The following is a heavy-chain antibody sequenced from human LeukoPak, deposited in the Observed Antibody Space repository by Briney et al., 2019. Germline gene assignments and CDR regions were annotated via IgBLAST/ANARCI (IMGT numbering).Heavy chain of an antibody. CDR2: INWNGGST. CDR3: ARETESANYYDSSGYPLDY. CDR1: GLTFDDYG. Sequence: GGSLRLSCAASGLTFDDYGMSWVRQAPGKGLEWVSGINWNGGSTGYADSVKGRFTISRDNAKNSLYLRMNSLRAEDTALYYCARETESANYYDSSGYPLDYWGQGTLVTVSS. D-gene: IGHD3-22*01. J-gene: IGHJ4*02. V-gene: IGHV3-20*04.